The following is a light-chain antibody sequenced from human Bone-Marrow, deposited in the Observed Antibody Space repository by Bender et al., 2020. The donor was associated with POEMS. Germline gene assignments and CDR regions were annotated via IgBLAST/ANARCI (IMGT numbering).Light chain of an antibody. J-gene: IGLJ2*01. CDR2: RDS. Sequence: SYELTQPLSVSVALGQTATITCEGNNVGSKNVHWYQQKPGQAPVVVIYRDSSRPSGIPERFSGSNSGNTATLTISGTQAMDEADYYCQAWDTYSVIFGGGTKLTVL. CDR3: QAWDTYSVI. CDR1: NVGSKN. V-gene: IGLV3-9*01.